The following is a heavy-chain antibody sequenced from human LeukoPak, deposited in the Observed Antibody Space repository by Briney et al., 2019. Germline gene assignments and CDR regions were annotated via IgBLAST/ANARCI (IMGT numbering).Heavy chain of an antibody. CDR1: GGSVSRGSYY. V-gene: IGHV4-61*01. CDR2: LHYSGSS. J-gene: IGHJ2*01. CDR3: ARVIAAATWFFDL. Sequence: SETLSLTCTVSGGSVSRGSYYWSWIRQPPGKGLEWIGYLHYSGSSNYNPSLKNRVTISVDTSKNQFSLKLTSVTAADTAVYYCARVIAAATWFFDLWGRGTLVTVSS. D-gene: IGHD6-13*01.